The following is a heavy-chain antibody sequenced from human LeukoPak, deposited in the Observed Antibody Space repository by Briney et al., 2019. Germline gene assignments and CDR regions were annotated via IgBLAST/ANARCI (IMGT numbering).Heavy chain of an antibody. V-gene: IGHV4-59*12. Sequence: PSETLSLTCTVSGGSISSYYWSWIRQPPGKGLEWIGYICYSGSTNYNPSLKSRVTISVDTSKNQFSLKLSSVTAADTAVYYCARGKARVVPAARPTGNWFDPWGQGTLVTVSS. J-gene: IGHJ5*02. D-gene: IGHD2-2*01. CDR3: ARGKARVVPAARPTGNWFDP. CDR2: ICYSGST. CDR1: GGSISSYY.